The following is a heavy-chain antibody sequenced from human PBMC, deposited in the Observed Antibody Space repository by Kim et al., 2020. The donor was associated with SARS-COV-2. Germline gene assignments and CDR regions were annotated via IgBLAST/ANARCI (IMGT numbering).Heavy chain of an antibody. CDR1: GFTFSSYS. J-gene: IGHJ4*02. D-gene: IGHD6-6*01. CDR2: ISSSSSYI. Sequence: GGSLRLSCAASGFTFSSYSMNWVRQAPGKGLEWVSSISSSSSYIYYADSVKGRFTISRDNAKTSLYLQMNSLRAEDTAVYYCARDMYSSSSPTDYWGQGTLVTVSS. CDR3: ARDMYSSSSPTDY. V-gene: IGHV3-21*01.